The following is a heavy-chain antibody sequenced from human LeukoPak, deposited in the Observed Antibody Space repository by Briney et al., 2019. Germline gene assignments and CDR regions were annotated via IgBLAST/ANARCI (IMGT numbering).Heavy chain of an antibody. CDR1: GYTFTSYG. D-gene: IGHD3-10*01. V-gene: IGHV1-18*01. J-gene: IGHJ4*02. CDR2: ISAYNGNT. CDR3: ARDTLWQGYYGSGSYSAIDY. Sequence: ASVKVSCKASGYTFTSYGISWVRQAPGQGLEWMGWISAYNGNTNYAQKFQGRVTMTTDTSTSTAYMELRSLRSDDTAVYYCARDTLWQGYYGSGSYSAIDYWGQGTLVTVSS.